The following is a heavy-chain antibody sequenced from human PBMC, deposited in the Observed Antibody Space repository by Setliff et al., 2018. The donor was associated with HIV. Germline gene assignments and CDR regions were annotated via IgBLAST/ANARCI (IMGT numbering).Heavy chain of an antibody. CDR3: ARDLFNEWQGHYYYYMDV. CDR1: GGSVSLYY. Sequence: PSETLSLTCTVSGGSVSLYYWNWMRQPVGKGLEWIGRLFTSGKTISSPSLKSRVSMSVDTSKNAVSLKLDSVTAGDSAVYFCARDLFNEWQGHYYYYMDVWGKGTTVTVSS. V-gene: IGHV4-4*07. CDR2: LFTSGKT. D-gene: IGHD3-3*01. J-gene: IGHJ6*03.